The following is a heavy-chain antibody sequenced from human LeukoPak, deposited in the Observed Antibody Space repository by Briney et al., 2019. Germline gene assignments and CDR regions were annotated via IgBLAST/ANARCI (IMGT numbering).Heavy chain of an antibody. CDR3: ARDTAPLRYFDWLGNWFDP. V-gene: IGHV4-34*01. Sequence: SETLSLTCAVYGGSFSGYYWSWIRQPPGKGLEWIGEINHSGSTNYNPSLKGRVTISVDTSKNQFSLKLSSVTAADTAVYYCARDTAPLRYFDWLGNWFDPWGQGTLVTVSS. D-gene: IGHD3-9*01. CDR1: GGSFSGYY. J-gene: IGHJ5*02. CDR2: INHSGST.